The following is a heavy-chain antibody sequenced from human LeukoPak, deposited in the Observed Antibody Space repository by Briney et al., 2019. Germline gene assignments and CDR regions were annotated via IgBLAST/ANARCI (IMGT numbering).Heavy chain of an antibody. Sequence: SETLSLTCTVSGGSISSYYWSWIRQPAGKGLEWIGRIYTSGSTNYNPSLKSRVTMPVDTSKNQFSLKLSSVTAADTAVYYCAREGEYSSSSGAYYFDSWGQGTLVTVSS. CDR3: AREGEYSSSSGAYYFDS. V-gene: IGHV4-4*07. CDR1: GGSISSYY. CDR2: IYTSGST. J-gene: IGHJ4*02. D-gene: IGHD6-6*01.